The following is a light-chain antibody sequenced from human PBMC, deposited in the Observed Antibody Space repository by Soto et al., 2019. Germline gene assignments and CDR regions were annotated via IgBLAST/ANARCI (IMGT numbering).Light chain of an antibody. Sequence: EIVMTQSPATLSVSPGERATLSCRASQSVSSNLAWYQQKPGQAPRLLIYGASTRATGIPARFSGSGSGTEFTLPISSLQSEDFAVYYCQQYNNWPGFTFGPGTKVDIK. CDR3: QQYNNWPGFT. J-gene: IGKJ3*01. V-gene: IGKV3-15*01. CDR2: GAS. CDR1: QSVSSN.